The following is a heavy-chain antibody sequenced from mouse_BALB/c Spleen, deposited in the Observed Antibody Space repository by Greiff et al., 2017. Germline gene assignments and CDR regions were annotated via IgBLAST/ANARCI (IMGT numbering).Heavy chain of an antibody. D-gene: IGHD1-2*01. V-gene: IGHV2-6-2*01. Sequence: VMLVESGPDLVAPSQSLSITCTVSGFSLTSYGVHWVRQPPGKGLEWLVVIWSDGSTTYNSALKSRLSISKDNSKSQVFLKMNSLQTDDTAMYYCARHYYGYYYAMDYWGQGTSVTVSS. CDR3: ARHYYGYYYAMDY. J-gene: IGHJ4*01. CDR2: IWSDGST. CDR1: GFSLTSYG.